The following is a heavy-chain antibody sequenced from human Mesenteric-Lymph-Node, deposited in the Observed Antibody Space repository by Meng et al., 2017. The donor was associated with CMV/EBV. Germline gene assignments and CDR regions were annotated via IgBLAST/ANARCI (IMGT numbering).Heavy chain of an antibody. Sequence: GESLKISCVASGFTFSDNAMSWVRQAPGKGLEWVSVIYSGGSSTYYADSVKGRFTISRDNSKNTLYLQMNSLRAEDTAVYYCAKTGYSYFDYWGQGTLVTVSS. D-gene: IGHD5-18*01. J-gene: IGHJ4*02. CDR1: GFTFSDNA. CDR3: AKTGYSYFDY. CDR2: IYSGGSST. V-gene: IGHV3-23*03.